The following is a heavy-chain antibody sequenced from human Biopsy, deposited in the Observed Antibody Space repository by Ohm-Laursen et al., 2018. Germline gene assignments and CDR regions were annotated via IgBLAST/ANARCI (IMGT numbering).Heavy chain of an antibody. V-gene: IGHV4-38-2*01. CDR3: ARVAGGYAYYYGMDV. J-gene: IGHJ6*02. D-gene: IGHD5-12*01. Sequence: GTLSLTCAVSGYSVTNDYYWGWIRQPPGKGLEWIGNIYYDGITYYNPSLKSRVAMSVDTSKNQFSLRLTSVTAADTAVYYRARVAGGYAYYYGMDVWGQGTKVIVSS. CDR2: IYYDGIT. CDR1: GYSVTNDYY.